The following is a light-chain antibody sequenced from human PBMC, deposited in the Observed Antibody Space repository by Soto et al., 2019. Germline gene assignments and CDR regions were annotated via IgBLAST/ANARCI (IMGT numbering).Light chain of an antibody. J-gene: IGKJ2*01. CDR1: QSVLYSSNNKNH. CDR2: WAS. V-gene: IGKV4-1*01. CDR3: QQHCSSPYT. Sequence: DIVMTQSPDSLAVSLGERATINCKSSQSVLYSSNNKNHLAWYQQKPGQSPRLLIYWASTRESGVPDRFSGSGSGTDFTLTVSSLQAEDVAVYYCQQHCSSPYTFGQGTKLEIK.